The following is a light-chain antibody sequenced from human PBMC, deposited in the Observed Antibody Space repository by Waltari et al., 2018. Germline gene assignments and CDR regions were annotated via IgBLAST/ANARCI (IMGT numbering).Light chain of an antibody. CDR1: QSIMTN. Sequence: EIVKTQSPATLPVSPGERGTLSCWASQSIMTNVAWYQQKPGQAPRLLIYDASTRATDTPARFSGSGSGTDFTLTISSLQSEDFAVYYCQQYHHWSTFGGGTKVEI. CDR2: DAS. J-gene: IGKJ4*01. V-gene: IGKV3-15*01. CDR3: QQYHHWST.